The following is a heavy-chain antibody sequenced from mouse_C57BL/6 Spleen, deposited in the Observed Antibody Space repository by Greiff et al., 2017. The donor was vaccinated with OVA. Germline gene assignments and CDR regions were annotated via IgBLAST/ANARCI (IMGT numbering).Heavy chain of an antibody. CDR1: GYSFTDYN. V-gene: IGHV1-39*01. Sequence: VQLQQSGPALVKPGASVQISCKASGYSFTDYNLNWVKQSNGKSLEWIGVITPNYGTTSYNQKFKGKATLTVDQSSSTAYMQLNSLTSEDSAVYYCARYYGSSYGFAYWGQGTLVTVSA. CDR3: ARYYGSSYGFAY. CDR2: ITPNYGTT. D-gene: IGHD1-1*01. J-gene: IGHJ3*01.